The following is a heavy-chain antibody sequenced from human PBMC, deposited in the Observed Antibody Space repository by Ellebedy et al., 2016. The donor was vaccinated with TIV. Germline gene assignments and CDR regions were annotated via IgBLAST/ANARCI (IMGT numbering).Heavy chain of an antibody. CDR2: INHSGST. J-gene: IGHJ6*04. D-gene: IGHD4-11*01. V-gene: IGHV4-34*01. Sequence: SETLSLXXTVSGGSISSYYWSWIRQPPGKGLEWIGEINHSGSTNYNPSLKSRVTISVDTSKNQFSLKLSSVTAADTAVYYCARWTTMDVWGKGTTVTVSS. CDR1: GGSISSYY. CDR3: ARWTTMDV.